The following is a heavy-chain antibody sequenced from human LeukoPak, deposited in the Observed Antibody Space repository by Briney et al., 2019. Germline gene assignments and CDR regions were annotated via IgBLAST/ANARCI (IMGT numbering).Heavy chain of an antibody. CDR3: AKDKGNQLLPFDY. CDR1: GFTFSSYA. CDR2: ISGSGGST. V-gene: IGHV3-23*01. D-gene: IGHD2-2*01. Sequence: GGSLRLSCAASGFTFSSYAMSWARQAPGKGLEWVSTISGSGGSTYYADSVKGRFTISRDNSKNTLYLQMNSLRAEDTAVYYCAKDKGNQLLPFDYWGQGTLVTVSS. J-gene: IGHJ4*02.